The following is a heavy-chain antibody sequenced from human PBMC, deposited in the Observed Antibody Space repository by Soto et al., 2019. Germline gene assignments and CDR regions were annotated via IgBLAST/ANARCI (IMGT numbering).Heavy chain of an antibody. Sequence: SETLSLTCTVSDGSITSYYWNWIRQPPGQGLEWIGYLYYNGITNYNPSLNSRVTISVDTSKNQFSLKLTSVTAADTAVYYCARDAAADGPPEYTFDIWGQGTMVTVSS. V-gene: IGHV4-59*12. CDR2: LYYNGIT. CDR1: DGSITSYY. CDR3: ARDAAADGPPEYTFDI. J-gene: IGHJ3*02. D-gene: IGHD6-13*01.